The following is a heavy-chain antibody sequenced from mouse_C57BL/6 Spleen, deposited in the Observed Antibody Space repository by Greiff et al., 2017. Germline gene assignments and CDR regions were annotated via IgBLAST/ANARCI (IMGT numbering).Heavy chain of an antibody. J-gene: IGHJ2*01. Sequence: QVQLQQSGAELAKPGASVKMSCKASGYTFTSYWMHWVKQRPGQGLEWIGYINPSTGYTEYNQKFKDKATLTADKSSSTAYMQLSSLTSEDSAVYYGASYDGYYYFGYWGQGATLTVSS. CDR1: GYTFTSYW. V-gene: IGHV1-7*01. D-gene: IGHD2-3*01. CDR3: ASYDGYYYFGY. CDR2: INPSTGYT.